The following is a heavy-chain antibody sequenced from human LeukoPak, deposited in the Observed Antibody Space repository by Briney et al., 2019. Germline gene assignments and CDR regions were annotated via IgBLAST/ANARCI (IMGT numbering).Heavy chain of an antibody. D-gene: IGHD3-10*01. CDR3: ARDPRVETLNPTSYGSGSSYYYYGMDV. CDR1: GYTFTSYG. CDR2: ISAYNGNT. V-gene: IGHV1-18*01. Sequence: ASVKVSCKASGYTFTSYGISWVRQAPGQGLEWMGWISAYNGNTNYAQKLQGRVTKTTDTSTSTAYMELRSLRSDDTAVYYCARDPRVETLNPTSYGSGSSYYYYGMDVWGQGTTVTVSS. J-gene: IGHJ6*02.